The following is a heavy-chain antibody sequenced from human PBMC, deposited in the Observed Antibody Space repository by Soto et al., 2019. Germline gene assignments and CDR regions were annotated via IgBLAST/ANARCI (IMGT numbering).Heavy chain of an antibody. V-gene: IGHV1-69*12. CDR2: IIPIFGTA. CDR1: GGTFSSYA. Sequence: QVQLVQSGAEVKKPGSSVKVSCKASGGTFSSYAISWVRQAPGQGLEWMGGIIPIFGTANYAQKFQGRVTITADESTSTAYRELSSLRSEDTAVYYCARTLDSSGYYYWYFDLWGRGTLVTVSS. D-gene: IGHD3-22*01. J-gene: IGHJ2*01. CDR3: ARTLDSSGYYYWYFDL.